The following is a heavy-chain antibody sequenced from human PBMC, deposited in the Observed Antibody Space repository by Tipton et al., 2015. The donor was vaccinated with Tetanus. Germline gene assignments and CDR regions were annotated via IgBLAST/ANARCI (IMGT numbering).Heavy chain of an antibody. J-gene: IGHJ6*02. CDR2: ISGSGGST. V-gene: IGHV3-23*01. CDR1: GLTFSSCS. D-gene: IGHD6-19*01. CDR3: ANGWGYYYYGMDV. Sequence: SLRLSCVAAGLTFSSCSMGWVRQAPGKGLEWVSAISGSGGSTYYVDSVKGRFTISRDNSKNTLYLQMNSLRAEDTAVYYCANGWGYYYYGMDVWGQGTTVTVS.